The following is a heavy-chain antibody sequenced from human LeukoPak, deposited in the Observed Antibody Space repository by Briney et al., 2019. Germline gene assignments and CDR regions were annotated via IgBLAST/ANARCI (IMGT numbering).Heavy chain of an antibody. D-gene: IGHD6-19*01. CDR3: TRDPYFSGGYFDH. Sequence: GGSLRLSCAASGFTFSSYGMSWVRQAPGKGLEWVSAISGSGGSTYYADSVKGRFTISRDNAKNSLYLQMNSLRAEDTALYYCTRDPYFSGGYFDHWGQGTLVTVSS. CDR2: ISGSGGST. CDR1: GFTFSSYG. V-gene: IGHV3-23*01. J-gene: IGHJ4*02.